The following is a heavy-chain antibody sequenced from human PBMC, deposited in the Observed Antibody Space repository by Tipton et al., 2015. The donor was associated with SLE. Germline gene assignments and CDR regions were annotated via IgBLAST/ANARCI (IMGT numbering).Heavy chain of an antibody. CDR3: VRGGPGGRFDF. V-gene: IGHV4-59*12. CDR1: DDSISNYY. D-gene: IGHD1-26*01. Sequence: LRLSCTVSDDSISNYYWSWIRQPPGKGLEWIGYIYYTGSTNSNPSLKSRVTISVDTSRNQFSLKLNSVTPEDTAVYYCVRGGPGGRFDFWGQGTLVTVSS. CDR2: IYYTGST. J-gene: IGHJ4*02.